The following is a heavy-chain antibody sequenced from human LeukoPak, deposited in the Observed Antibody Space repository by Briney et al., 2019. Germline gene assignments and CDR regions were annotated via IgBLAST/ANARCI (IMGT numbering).Heavy chain of an antibody. CDR3: AKPISGGLAVTADWFHP. CDR2: INANSGTT. Sequence: RPGGSLRLSCAASGFTFKSYAMSWLRQPPGKGLEWVSTINANSGTTSYAASVRGRFTISRDNSKNTLYLQLNTLRADDTATYYCAKPISGGLAVTADWFHPWGQGTLVVVSS. CDR1: GFTFKSYA. D-gene: IGHD6-19*01. J-gene: IGHJ5*01. V-gene: IGHV3-23*01.